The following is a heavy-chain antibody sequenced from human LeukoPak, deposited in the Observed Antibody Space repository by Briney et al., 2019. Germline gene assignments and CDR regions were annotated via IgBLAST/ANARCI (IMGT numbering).Heavy chain of an antibody. V-gene: IGHV3-33*01. CDR1: GSTFSSYG. J-gene: IGHJ4*02. CDR3: ARDRAYSSRLFDN. CDR2: IWYDGSNK. Sequence: GGSLRLSCAASGSTFSSYGMHWVRQAPGKGLEWVAVIWYDGSNKYYADSVKGRFTISRDNSKNTLYLQMNSLRAEDTAVYYCARDRAYSSRLFDNWGQGTLVTVSS. D-gene: IGHD6-13*01.